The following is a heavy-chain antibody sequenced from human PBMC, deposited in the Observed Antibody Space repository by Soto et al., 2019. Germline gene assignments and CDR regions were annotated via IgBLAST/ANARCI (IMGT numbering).Heavy chain of an antibody. J-gene: IGHJ6*02. CDR1: GGSISTGGHY. D-gene: IGHD3-16*01. V-gene: IGHV4-31*03. Sequence: SETLSLTCTVSGGSISTGGHYWTWIRQHPERGLEWIGYVYYSGSTYSNPSLKSRVTISVDTSKNLFSLKLTSVTAADTAVYYCARASITAGEYGMDVWGQGTTVTVSS. CDR2: VYYSGST. CDR3: ARASITAGEYGMDV.